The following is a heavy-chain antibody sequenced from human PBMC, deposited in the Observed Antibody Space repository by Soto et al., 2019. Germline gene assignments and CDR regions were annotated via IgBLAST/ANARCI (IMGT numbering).Heavy chain of an antibody. CDR3: AITARGMDYYYYMDV. Sequence: ASVKVSCKASGYTFTSYGISWVRQAPGQGLEWMGWISAYNGNTNYAQKLQGRVTMTTDTSTSTAYMELRSLRSDDTAVYYCAITARGMDYYYYMDVWGKGTTVTVSS. V-gene: IGHV1-18*01. D-gene: IGHD3-10*01. CDR1: GYTFTSYG. CDR2: ISAYNGNT. J-gene: IGHJ6*03.